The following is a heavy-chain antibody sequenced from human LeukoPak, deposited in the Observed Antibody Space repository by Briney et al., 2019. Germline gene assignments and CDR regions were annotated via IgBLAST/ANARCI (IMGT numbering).Heavy chain of an antibody. CDR3: ARASASAGLRFLEWFPDY. J-gene: IGHJ4*02. CDR1: GFTFSSYA. Sequence: GGSLRLSCAASGFTFSSYAMHWVRQAPGKGLEYVSAISSNGGSTYYANSVKGRFTISRDNSKNTLYLQMGSLRAGDMAVYYCARASASAGLRFLEWFPDYWGQGTLVTVSS. V-gene: IGHV3-64*01. D-gene: IGHD3-3*01. CDR2: ISSNGGST.